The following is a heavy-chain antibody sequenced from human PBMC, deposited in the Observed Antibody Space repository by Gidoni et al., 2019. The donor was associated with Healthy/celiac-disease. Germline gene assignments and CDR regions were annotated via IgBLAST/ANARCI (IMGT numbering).Heavy chain of an antibody. CDR3: TTGSDTAMAYRYYFDY. CDR2: IKSKTDGGTT. Sequence: EVQLVESGGGLVKPGGSLRLSCAASGFTFSNARMSWVRQAPGKGLEWVGRIKSKTDGGTTDYAAPVKGRFTISRDDSKNTLYLQMNSLKTEDTAVYYCTTGSDTAMAYRYYFDYWGQGTLVTVSS. V-gene: IGHV3-15*01. CDR1: GFTFSNAR. J-gene: IGHJ4*02. D-gene: IGHD5-18*01.